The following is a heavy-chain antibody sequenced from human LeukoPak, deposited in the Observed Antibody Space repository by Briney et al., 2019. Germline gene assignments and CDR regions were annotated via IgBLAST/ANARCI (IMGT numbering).Heavy chain of an antibody. J-gene: IGHJ4*02. CDR1: GFTFSSYA. D-gene: IGHD1-1*01. CDR2: ISGSGGST. CDR3: ARGRGGPTGLNYFDY. Sequence: GGSLRLSCAASGFTFSSYALSWVRQAPGKGLEWVSGISGSGGSTYYADSVKGRFTISRDNSKNTLYLQMSSLRAEDTAVYYRARGRGGPTGLNYFDYWGQGTLVTVSS. V-gene: IGHV3-23*01.